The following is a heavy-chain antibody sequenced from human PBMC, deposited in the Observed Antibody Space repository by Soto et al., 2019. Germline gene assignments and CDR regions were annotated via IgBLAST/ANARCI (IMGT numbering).Heavy chain of an antibody. Sequence: GGSLRLSCAASGFTFSSYAMNWVRQAPGKGLEWVSIISYNGSYKYYADSVKGRFTISRDNSKNTLYLQMNSLRAEDTAVYYCARQYSYGSIYYYYGMDVWGQGTTVTVSS. CDR1: GFTFSSYA. CDR3: ARQYSYGSIYYYYGMDV. J-gene: IGHJ6*02. D-gene: IGHD5-18*01. CDR2: ISYNGSYK. V-gene: IGHV3-30-3*01.